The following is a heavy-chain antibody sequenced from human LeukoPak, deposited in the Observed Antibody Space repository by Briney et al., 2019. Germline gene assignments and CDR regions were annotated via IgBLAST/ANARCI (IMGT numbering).Heavy chain of an antibody. Sequence: GGSLRLSCAASGFTFSSYSMNWVRQAPGKGLEWVSSISTSSSYIHYADSVKGRFTISRDNAKNSLYLQMNSLRAEDTAVYYCARGRLTTYYYGSGSSRNDYWGQGTLVTVSS. CDR1: GFTFSSYS. D-gene: IGHD3-10*01. V-gene: IGHV3-21*01. CDR2: ISTSSSYI. J-gene: IGHJ4*02. CDR3: ARGRLTTYYYGSGSSRNDY.